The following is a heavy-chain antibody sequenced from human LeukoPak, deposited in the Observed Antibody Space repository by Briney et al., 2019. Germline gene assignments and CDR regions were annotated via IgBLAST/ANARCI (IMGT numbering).Heavy chain of an antibody. CDR3: AREASGSRPYFDY. V-gene: IGHV3-21*01. CDR1: GFTFSSYS. CDR2: ISSSSSYI. D-gene: IGHD6-19*01. Sequence: GGSLRLFCSASGFTFSSYSMNWVPQAPGKGLEWVSSISSSSSYIYYADSVKGRFTISRDNAKQSLYLQMNSLRAEDTAVYYCAREASGSRPYFDYWGQGTLVTVSS. J-gene: IGHJ4*02.